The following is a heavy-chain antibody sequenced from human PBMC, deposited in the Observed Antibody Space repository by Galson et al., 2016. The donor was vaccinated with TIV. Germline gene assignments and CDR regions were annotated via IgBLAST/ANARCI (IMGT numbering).Heavy chain of an antibody. J-gene: IGHJ4*02. CDR1: GFTFSKFP. V-gene: IGHV3-23*01. Sequence: SLRLSCAASGFTFSKFPMSWVRQAPGKGLEWVSTSISRGDETFYADSVQGRFTISRDTSTSTVFLQMNSLRVDDTAVYYCAKSAGWDRQYYFDSWGQGTLVTVSS. CDR3: AKSAGWDRQYYFDS. D-gene: IGHD1-26*01. CDR2: SISRGDET.